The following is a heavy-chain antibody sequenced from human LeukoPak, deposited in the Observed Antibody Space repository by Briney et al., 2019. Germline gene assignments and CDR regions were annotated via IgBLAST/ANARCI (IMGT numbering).Heavy chain of an antibody. V-gene: IGHV3-74*01. Sequence: GGSLRLSCAASGFTFSSYWMHWVRQAPGKGLVWVSRINSDGSSTTYADSVKGRFTISRDNSKNTLYLQMNSLRAEDTAVYYCVQSSPTIDYWGREPWSPSPQ. J-gene: IGHJ4*02. CDR1: GFTFSSYW. CDR3: VQSSPTIDY. D-gene: IGHD5-12*01. CDR2: INSDGSST.